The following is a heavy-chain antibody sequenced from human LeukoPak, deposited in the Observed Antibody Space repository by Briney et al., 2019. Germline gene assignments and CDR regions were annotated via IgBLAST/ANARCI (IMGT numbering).Heavy chain of an antibody. CDR1: GGSISSYY. V-gene: IGHV4-59*08. Sequence: PSETLSLTCTVSGGSISSYYWSWIRQPPGKGLEWIGYIYYSGSTNYNPSLKSRVTISVDTSKNQFSLKLSSVTAADTAVYYCARLGRWLQEDDYWGQGTLVTVSS. D-gene: IGHD5-24*01. CDR3: ARLGRWLQEDDY. J-gene: IGHJ4*02. CDR2: IYYSGST.